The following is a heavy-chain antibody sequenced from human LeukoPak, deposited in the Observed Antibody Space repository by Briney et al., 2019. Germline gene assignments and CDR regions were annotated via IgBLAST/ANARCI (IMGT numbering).Heavy chain of an antibody. J-gene: IGHJ4*02. CDR2: INPNSGGT. Sequence: RRASVKVSCKASGYTFTGYYMHWVRQALGQGLEWMGWINPNSGGTNYAQKFQGWVTMTRDTSISTAYMELSRLRSDDTAVYYCARGRSATPPVDYWGQGTLVTVSS. V-gene: IGHV1-2*04. CDR3: ARGRSATPPVDY. CDR1: GYTFTGYY. D-gene: IGHD3-10*01.